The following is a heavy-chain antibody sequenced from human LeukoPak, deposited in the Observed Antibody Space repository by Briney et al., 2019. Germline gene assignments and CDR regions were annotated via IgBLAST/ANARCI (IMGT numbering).Heavy chain of an antibody. CDR3: ARVGYGDLYYFDY. CDR2: ISSSSSYI. J-gene: IGHJ4*02. CDR1: GFTFSSYS. Sequence: PGGSLRLPCAASGFTFSSYSMNWVRQAPGKGLEWVSSISSSSSYIYYADSVKGRFTISRDNAKNSLYLQMNSLRAEDTAVYYCARVGYGDLYYFDYWGQGTLVTVSS. V-gene: IGHV3-21*01. D-gene: IGHD4-17*01.